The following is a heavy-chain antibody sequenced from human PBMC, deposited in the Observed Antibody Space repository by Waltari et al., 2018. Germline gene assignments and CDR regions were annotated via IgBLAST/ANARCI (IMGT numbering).Heavy chain of an antibody. D-gene: IGHD3-22*01. CDR3: AAGQIRTTYYYDSSGYYSFDY. CDR2: IYYSGST. Sequence: QVQLQESGPGLVKPSETLSLTCTVSGGSISSYYWSWIRQPPGKGLEWIGYIYYSGSTNYNPSLKSRVTISVDTSKNQFSLKLSSVTAADTAVYYCAAGQIRTTYYYDSSGYYSFDYWGQGTLVTVSS. J-gene: IGHJ4*02. CDR1: GGSISSYY. V-gene: IGHV4-59*01.